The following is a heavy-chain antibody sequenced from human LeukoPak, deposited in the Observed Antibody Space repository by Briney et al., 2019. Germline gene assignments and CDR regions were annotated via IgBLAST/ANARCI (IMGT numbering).Heavy chain of an antibody. V-gene: IGHV3-64*02. CDR2: ISSDGDST. J-gene: IGHJ4*02. CDR3: ARISIITIGVDS. D-gene: IGHD2/OR15-2a*01. Sequence: GGSLRLSCAASGFIFSGYTMHWVRQAPGKGLEYVSAISSDGDSTFYADSVKGRFTISRDNSRSTLFLQMGSLRSEDEAVYYCARISIITIGVDSWGLGTLVIVSS. CDR1: GFIFSGYT.